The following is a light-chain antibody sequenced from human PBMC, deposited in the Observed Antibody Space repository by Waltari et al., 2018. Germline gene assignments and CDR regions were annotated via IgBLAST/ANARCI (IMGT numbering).Light chain of an antibody. CDR3: SSYTGRGTVI. CDR1: TSDIGSYSY. CDR2: DLT. V-gene: IGLV2-14*03. Sequence: QSVLTQPASVSGSPGQPITISCTGTTSDIGSYSYVSWYQHYPGKAPKLIIYDLTERPSGVSTRFSGSKSGNTASLTISGLQADDEADYFCSSYTGRGTVIFGRGTMVTVL. J-gene: IGLJ2*01.